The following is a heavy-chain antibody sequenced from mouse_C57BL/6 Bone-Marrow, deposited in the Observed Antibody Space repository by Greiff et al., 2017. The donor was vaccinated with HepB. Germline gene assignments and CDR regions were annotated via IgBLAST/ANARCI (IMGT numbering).Heavy chain of an antibody. J-gene: IGHJ2*01. Sequence: VHVKQSGPVLVKPGASVKMSCKASGYTFTDYYMNWVKQSHGKSLEWIGVINPYNGGTSYNQKFKGKATLTVDKSSSTAYMELNSLTSEDSAVYYCARLITTVVEGFDYWGQGTTLTVSS. V-gene: IGHV1-19*01. CDR2: INPYNGGT. D-gene: IGHD1-1*01. CDR1: GYTFTDYY. CDR3: ARLITTVVEGFDY.